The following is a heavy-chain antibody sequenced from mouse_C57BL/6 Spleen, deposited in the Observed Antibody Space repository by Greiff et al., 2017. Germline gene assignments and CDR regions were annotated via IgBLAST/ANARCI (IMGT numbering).Heavy chain of an antibody. CDR2: ITPYNGGT. D-gene: IGHD2-12*01. V-gene: IGHV1-19*01. Sequence: VQLQQSGPVLVKPGASVKMSCKASGYTFTDYYMNWVKQSHGKSLEWIGVITPYNGGTSYNQKFKGKATLTVDKSSSTAYMELDSLTSEDSAVYYGAISGPYYRAMDYWGQGTSVTVSS. CDR3: AISGPYYRAMDY. CDR1: GYTFTDYY. J-gene: IGHJ4*01.